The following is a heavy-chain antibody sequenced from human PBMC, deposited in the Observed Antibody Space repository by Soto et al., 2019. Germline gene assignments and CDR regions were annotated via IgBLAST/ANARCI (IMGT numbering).Heavy chain of an antibody. Sequence: GGSMRLSCAASGFTFSDYYMSWILQAPGKGLEWVSYISSSGSTIYYADSVKGRFTISRDNAKNSLYLQMNSPRAEDTAVYYCARVSQGYSGYDYPYYYYMDVWGKGTTVTVSS. J-gene: IGHJ6*03. CDR2: ISSSGSTI. V-gene: IGHV3-11*01. CDR3: ARVSQGYSGYDYPYYYYMDV. D-gene: IGHD5-12*01. CDR1: GFTFSDYY.